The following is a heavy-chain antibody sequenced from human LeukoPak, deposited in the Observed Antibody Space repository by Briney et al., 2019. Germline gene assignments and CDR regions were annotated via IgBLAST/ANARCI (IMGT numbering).Heavy chain of an antibody. CDR2: INDNGGTR. D-gene: IGHD5-12*01. CDR3: AKDLQTWPRFPDY. V-gene: IGHV3-23*01. Sequence: GGSLRLSCAASGFTFSSYAMSWVRQAPGKGLEWVSGINDNGGTRFYAASVKGRFTSSRDNPKNTLYLQMIGLRVEDTAVYYCAKDLQTWPRFPDYWGRGTLVTVSS. CDR1: GFTFSSYA. J-gene: IGHJ4*02.